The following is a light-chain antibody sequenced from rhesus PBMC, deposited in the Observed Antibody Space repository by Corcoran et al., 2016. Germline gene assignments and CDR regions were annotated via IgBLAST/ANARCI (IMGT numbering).Light chain of an antibody. J-gene: IGKJ4*01. V-gene: IGKV1-32*02. Sequence: DIQMSQSPSSLSASVGDRVTISCRASQAISSYLNWYQQKPGKAPKLLIYYADSLASGVPSRFSGSGYGTDFTPTISSLQPEDFATYYCQQGNSNPVTVGGGTKVEIK. CDR3: QQGNSNPVT. CDR2: YAD. CDR1: QAISSY.